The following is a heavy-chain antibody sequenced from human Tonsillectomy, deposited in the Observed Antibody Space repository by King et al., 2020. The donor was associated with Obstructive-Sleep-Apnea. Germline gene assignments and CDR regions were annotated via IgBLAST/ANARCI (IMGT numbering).Heavy chain of an antibody. V-gene: IGHV1-46*01. J-gene: IGHJ4*02. CDR1: GYTFTSYY. D-gene: IGHD3-10*01. CDR3: ARDHRLLWFGEFYYYFDY. CDR2: INPSGGST. Sequence: VQLVESGAEVKKPGASVKVSCKASGYTFTSYYMHWVRQAPGQGLEWMGIINPSGGSTSYAQKFQGRVTMTRDPSTSTVYMELSSLRSEDTAVYYCARDHRLLWFGEFYYYFDYWGQGTLVTVSS.